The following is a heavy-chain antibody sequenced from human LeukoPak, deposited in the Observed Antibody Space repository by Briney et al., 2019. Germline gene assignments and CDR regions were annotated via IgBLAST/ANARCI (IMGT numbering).Heavy chain of an antibody. CDR2: VNSDGSST. V-gene: IGHV3-74*01. J-gene: IGHJ6*02. CDR1: GFTFTSYW. CDR3: ARGRYYGMDV. Sequence: GGSLRLSCAASGFTFTSYWMHWVRHAPGKGLVWVSRVNSDGSSTIYADSVKGRLTISRDNAKNTLYLQMNSLRAEDTAVYYCARGRYYGMDVWGQGTTVTVSS.